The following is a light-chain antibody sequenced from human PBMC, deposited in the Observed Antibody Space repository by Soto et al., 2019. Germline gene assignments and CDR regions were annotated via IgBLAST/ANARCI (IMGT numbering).Light chain of an antibody. CDR2: GNS. V-gene: IGLV1-40*01. CDR1: SSNIGAGYD. Sequence: QSVLTQPPSVSGAPGQRVTISCTGSSSNIGAGYDLHWYQQLPGTATKVLIYGNSNRPSGVPDRFSGSKSGTSASLAITGLEAEDEADYSCQAYDSSLSGWVFGGGTKLAV. CDR3: QAYDSSLSGWV. J-gene: IGLJ3*02.